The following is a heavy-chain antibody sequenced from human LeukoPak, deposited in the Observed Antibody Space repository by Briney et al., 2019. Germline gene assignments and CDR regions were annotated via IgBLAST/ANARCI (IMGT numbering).Heavy chain of an antibody. CDR1: GGSISSYY. J-gene: IGHJ4*02. CDR2: IYYSGST. D-gene: IGHD3-16*01. CDR3: ARFGSLREPIHDY. Sequence: SETLSLTCTVSGGSISSYYWTWIRQPPGKGLDWISYIYYSGSTNYNPSLNSRVTISVDTSKNQFSLKLSSVTAADTAVYYCARFGSLREPIHDYWGQGTLVTVSS. V-gene: IGHV4-59*01.